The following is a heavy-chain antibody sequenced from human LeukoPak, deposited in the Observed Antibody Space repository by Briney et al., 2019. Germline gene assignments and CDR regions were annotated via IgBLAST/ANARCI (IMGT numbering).Heavy chain of an antibody. CDR3: ARLPDYYDSSGYYHLDY. D-gene: IGHD3-22*01. Sequence: GESLKISCKGSGYRFTSYWIGWVRQMPGKGLGWMGIIYPGDSDTRYSPSFQGQVTISADKSISTAYLQWSSLKASDTAMYYCARLPDYYDSSGYYHLDYWGQGTLVTVSS. CDR1: GYRFTSYW. J-gene: IGHJ4*02. V-gene: IGHV5-51*01. CDR2: IYPGDSDT.